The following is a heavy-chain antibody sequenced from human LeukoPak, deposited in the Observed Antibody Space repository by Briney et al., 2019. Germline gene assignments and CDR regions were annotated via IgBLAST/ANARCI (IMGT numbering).Heavy chain of an antibody. CDR1: GFTFSSHG. Sequence: GGTLRLSCAASGFTFSSHGMSWVRQAPGKGLEWVSVISGSGGSTYYADSVKGRFTISRDNSKNTLYLQMNSLRAEDTAVYYCAKSGYSSSWSNAAVYNWFDPWGQGTLVTVSS. J-gene: IGHJ5*02. V-gene: IGHV3-23*01. D-gene: IGHD6-13*01. CDR2: ISGSGGST. CDR3: AKSGYSSSWSNAAVYNWFDP.